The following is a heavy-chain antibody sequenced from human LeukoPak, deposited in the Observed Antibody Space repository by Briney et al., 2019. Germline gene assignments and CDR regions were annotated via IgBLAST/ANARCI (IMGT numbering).Heavy chain of an antibody. V-gene: IGHV4-61*02. CDR2: IYTSGST. J-gene: IGHJ4*02. Sequence: TLSLTCTVSGGSISSGSYYWSWIRQPAGKGLEWIGRIYTSGSTNYNPSLKSRVTISVDTSKNQFSLKLSSVTAADTAVYYCARSRYSSRWYEESGYWGQGTLVTVSS. D-gene: IGHD6-13*01. CDR3: ARSRYSSRWYEESGY. CDR1: GGSISSGSYY.